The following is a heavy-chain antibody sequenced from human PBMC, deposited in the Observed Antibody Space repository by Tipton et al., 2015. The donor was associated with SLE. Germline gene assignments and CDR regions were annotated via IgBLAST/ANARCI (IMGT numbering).Heavy chain of an antibody. J-gene: IGHJ6*02. CDR3: AREETNYYGSGSYYIARGMDV. CDR2: ISSSDTTI. V-gene: IGHV3-48*03. D-gene: IGHD3-10*01. Sequence: GSLRLSCAVSGFPFSTYAMTWVRQAPGKGLEWVSYISSSDTTIHFADSVKGRFTISRDNVKNSVYLQMNSLRAEDTAVYYCAREETNYYGSGSYYIARGMDVWGQGTTVTVSS. CDR1: GFPFSTYA.